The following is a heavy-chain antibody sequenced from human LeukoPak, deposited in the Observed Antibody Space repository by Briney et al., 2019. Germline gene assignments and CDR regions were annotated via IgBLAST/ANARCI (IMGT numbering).Heavy chain of an antibody. CDR1: GFTFSSYA. CDR2: IWYDGSNK. V-gene: IGHV3-33*08. D-gene: IGHD2-21*02. J-gene: IGHJ4*02. Sequence: GGSLRLSCAASGFTFSSYAMHWVRQAPGKGLEWVAVIWYDGSNKYYADSVKGRFTISRDNSKNTLYLQMNSLRAEDTAVYYCAREGRCGGDCYYDYWGQGTLVTVSS. CDR3: AREGRCGGDCYYDY.